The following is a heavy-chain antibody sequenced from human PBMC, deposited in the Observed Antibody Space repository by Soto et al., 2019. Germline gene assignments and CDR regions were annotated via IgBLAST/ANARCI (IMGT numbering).Heavy chain of an antibody. V-gene: IGHV1-69*06. CDR3: ATDTPDHDFWSRYPDV. Sequence: SVKVSCKASGGTFSSYAISWVRQAPGQGLEWMGGIIPIFGTANYAQKFQGRVTITADKSTSTAYMELSSLRSEHTAVYYCATDTPDHDFWSRYPDVWGQGTTVTVSS. D-gene: IGHD3-3*01. CDR2: IIPIFGTA. CDR1: GGTFSSYA. J-gene: IGHJ6*02.